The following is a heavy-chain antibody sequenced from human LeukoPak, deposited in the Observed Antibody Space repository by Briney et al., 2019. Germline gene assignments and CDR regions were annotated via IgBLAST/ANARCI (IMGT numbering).Heavy chain of an antibody. D-gene: IGHD2-2*01. CDR3: ARGRRVVVPPGYMDV. CDR1: GFTFSSYA. CDR2: ISSNGGST. Sequence: GGSLRLSCAASGFTFSSYAMHWVRQAPGKGLEYVSAISSNGGSTYYANSVKGRFTISRDNSKNTLYLQMGSLRAEDMAVYYCARGRRVVVPPGYMDVWGKGTTATVSS. V-gene: IGHV3-64*01. J-gene: IGHJ6*03.